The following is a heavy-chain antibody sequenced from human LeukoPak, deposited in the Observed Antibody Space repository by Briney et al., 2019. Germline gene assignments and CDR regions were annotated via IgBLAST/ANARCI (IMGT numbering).Heavy chain of an antibody. CDR1: GFTFSSYW. J-gene: IGHJ6*03. CDR3: ARRGNIVATPGYYYYYMDV. Sequence: QTGGSLRLSCAASGFTFSSYWMSWVRQAPGKGLEWVANIKQDGSEKYYVDSVKGRFTISRDNAKNSLYLQMNSLRAEDTAVYYCARRGNIVATPGYYYYYMDVWGKGTTVTVPS. CDR2: IKQDGSEK. D-gene: IGHD5-12*01. V-gene: IGHV3-7*01.